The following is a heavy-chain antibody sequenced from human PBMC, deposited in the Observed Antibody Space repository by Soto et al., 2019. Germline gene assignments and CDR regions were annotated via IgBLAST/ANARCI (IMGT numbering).Heavy chain of an antibody. V-gene: IGHV4-59*01. CDR3: ARTIHSGSFSQLDY. D-gene: IGHD1-26*01. Sequence: KPSETLSLTCTVSGGSTRNYYWSWIRQPPGKGLEWIGYVYYTGSTNYIPSLESRVTISVDPSNRQFSLTLNSVTAADTAIYYCARTIHSGSFSQLDYWGQGIQVTVSS. CDR1: GGSTRNYY. CDR2: VYYTGST. J-gene: IGHJ4*02.